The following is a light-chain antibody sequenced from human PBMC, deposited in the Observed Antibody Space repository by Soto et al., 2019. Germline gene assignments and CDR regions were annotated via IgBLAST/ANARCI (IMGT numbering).Light chain of an antibody. CDR2: GAS. J-gene: IGKJ5*01. Sequence: EILMTQSPSTLSVSPGERATLSCRASQSVSSNLAWYQQKPGQAPRLLIYGASSRATGIPARFSGSGSGTDFTLTISRLEHEDFAVYYCQQYGGSHPITFGQGTRLEIK. V-gene: IGKV3-20*01. CDR3: QQYGGSHPIT. CDR1: QSVSSN.